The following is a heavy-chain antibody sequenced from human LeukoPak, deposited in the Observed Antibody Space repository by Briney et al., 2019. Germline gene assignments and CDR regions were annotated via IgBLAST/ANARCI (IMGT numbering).Heavy chain of an antibody. CDR1: GFTFSSYW. CDR2: MNCDGSST. D-gene: IGHD5-18*01. Sequence: PGGSLRLSCAASGFTFSSYWMHWVRQAPGKGLVWVSRMNCDGSSTNYADSVKGRFTISRDNAKNTLYLQMNSLRADDTAVYYCASPYGVSGYGNAFDHWGQGTLVTVSS. J-gene: IGHJ4*02. CDR3: ASPYGVSGYGNAFDH. V-gene: IGHV3-74*01.